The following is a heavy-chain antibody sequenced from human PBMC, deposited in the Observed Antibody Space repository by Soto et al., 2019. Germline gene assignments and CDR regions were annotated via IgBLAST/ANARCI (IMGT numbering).Heavy chain of an antibody. V-gene: IGHV4-59*01. CDR3: ARGLRRQLLNWFDP. J-gene: IGHJ5*02. D-gene: IGHD2-2*01. CDR1: GGSISSYY. CDR2: IYYIGST. Sequence: PSETLSLTCTVSGGSISSYYWSWIRQPPGKGLEWIGYIYYIGSTNYNPSLKSRVTISVDTSKNQFSLKLSSVTAADTAVYYRARGLRRQLLNWFDPWGQGTLVTVS.